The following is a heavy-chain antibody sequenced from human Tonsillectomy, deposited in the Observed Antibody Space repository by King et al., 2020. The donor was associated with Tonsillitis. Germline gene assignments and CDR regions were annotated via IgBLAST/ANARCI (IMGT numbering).Heavy chain of an antibody. V-gene: IGHV3-48*01. Sequence: VQLVESGGALVQPGGSLRLSCAASGFTFSSYSMNWVRQAPGKGLEGVSYISTSSSSIYYADSVKGRFTISSDNANNSLYLQVNSLRAEDTAVYYSARAGGAGRYYFDYWGQGTLVTVSS. CDR1: GFTFSSYS. CDR3: ARAGGAGRYYFDY. D-gene: IGHD1-26*01. J-gene: IGHJ4*02. CDR2: ISTSSSSI.